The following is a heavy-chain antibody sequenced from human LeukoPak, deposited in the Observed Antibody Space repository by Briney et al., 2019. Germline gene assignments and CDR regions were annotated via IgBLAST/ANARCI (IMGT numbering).Heavy chain of an antibody. CDR1: GGSFTTYW. D-gene: IGHD1-1*01. V-gene: IGHV5-51*01. CDR3: VRHRNWNYDY. Sequence: GESPKISCQGSGGSFTTYWIGWVRQVPRKGRERMAIDYLDDYDTRYSPSFQGQVTITADKSINTAYPQWSSLKASDTAMYYCVRHRNWNYDYWGQGTLVTVSS. J-gene: IGHJ4*02. CDR2: DYLDDYDT.